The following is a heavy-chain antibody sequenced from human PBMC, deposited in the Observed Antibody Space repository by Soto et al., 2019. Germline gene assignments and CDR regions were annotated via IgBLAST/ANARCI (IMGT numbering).Heavy chain of an antibody. Sequence: EVQLVESGGGLVQPGGSLRLSCTASGFTFSSYSINWVRQAPGRGLEWISYISSTSATIYYAESVRGRFTVSRDNAKNSVYLQMDSLRAEDTALYFCARAKSLEYNWFDTWGQGTTVTVSS. V-gene: IGHV3-48*01. CDR1: GFTFSSYS. CDR3: ARAKSLEYNWFDT. CDR2: ISSTSATI. J-gene: IGHJ5*02.